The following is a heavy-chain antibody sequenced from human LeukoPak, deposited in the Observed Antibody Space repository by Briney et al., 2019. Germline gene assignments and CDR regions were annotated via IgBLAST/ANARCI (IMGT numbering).Heavy chain of an antibody. CDR2: ISYDGSNK. D-gene: IGHD6-13*01. J-gene: IGHJ4*02. V-gene: IGHV3-30-3*01. Sequence: PGGSLRLSCAASEFTFSSYAMHWVRQAPGKGLEWVAVISYDGSNKYYADSVKGRFTISRDNSKNTLYLQMNSLRDVDTAVFYCARDRGSNWYYFDYWGQGTLVTVSS. CDR1: EFTFSSYA. CDR3: ARDRGSNWYYFDY.